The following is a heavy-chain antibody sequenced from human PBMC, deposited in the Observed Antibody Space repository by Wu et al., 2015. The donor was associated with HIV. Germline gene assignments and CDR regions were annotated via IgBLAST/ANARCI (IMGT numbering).Heavy chain of an antibody. D-gene: IGHD1-26*01. J-gene: IGHJ4*02. V-gene: IGHV1-2*02. CDR2: INPNSGGT. Sequence: QVQLVQSGAEVKKPGASVKVSCKASGYTFTGYYMHWVRQAPGQGLEWMGWINPNSGGTNYAQKFQGRVTMTRDTSISTAYMELSRLRSDDTAVYYCARGGRVGARMGEDQFDYWGQGTLVTVSX. CDR3: ARGGRVGARMGEDQFDY. CDR1: GYTFTGYY.